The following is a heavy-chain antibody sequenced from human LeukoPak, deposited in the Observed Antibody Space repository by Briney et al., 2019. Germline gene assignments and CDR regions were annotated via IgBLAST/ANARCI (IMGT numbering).Heavy chain of an antibody. J-gene: IGHJ5*02. CDR2: IYSSEST. CDR3: ARGVVPAAMASTGDWFDP. CDR1: GGSISSYY. V-gene: IGHV4-4*07. D-gene: IGHD2-2*01. Sequence: PSETLSLTCTVSGGSISSYYWSWTRQPAGKGLEWIGRIYSSESTNYNPSLKSRVTISVDKSKNQFSLKLSSVTAADTAVYFCARGVVPAAMASTGDWFDPWGRGTLATVSS.